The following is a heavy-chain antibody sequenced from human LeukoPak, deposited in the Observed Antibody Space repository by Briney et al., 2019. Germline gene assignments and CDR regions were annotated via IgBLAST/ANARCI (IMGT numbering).Heavy chain of an antibody. Sequence: GGSLRLSCAASGFTVSSNYMSWVRQAPGKGLEWVSVIYSGGSTYYADSVKGRFTISRDNSKDTLYLQMNSLRAEDTAVYYCARGEGRDGYKLDYWGQGTLVTVSS. CDR2: IYSGGST. CDR1: GFTVSSNY. V-gene: IGHV3-53*01. CDR3: ARGEGRDGYKLDY. D-gene: IGHD5-24*01. J-gene: IGHJ4*02.